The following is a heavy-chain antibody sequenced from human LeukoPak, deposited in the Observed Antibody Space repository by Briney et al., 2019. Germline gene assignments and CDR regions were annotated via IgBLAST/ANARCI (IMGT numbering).Heavy chain of an antibody. D-gene: IGHD3-10*01. CDR2: INHSGST. V-gene: IGHV4-34*01. CDR3: ARATYYYGSGSYRRKNWFDP. J-gene: IGHJ5*02. Sequence: KPSETLSLTCAVYGGSFSGYYWSWIRQPPGKGLEGIGEINHSGSTNYNPSLKSRVTISVDTSKNQFSLKLSSVTAADTAVYYCARATYYYGSGSYRRKNWFDPWGQGTLVTVSS. CDR1: GGSFSGYY.